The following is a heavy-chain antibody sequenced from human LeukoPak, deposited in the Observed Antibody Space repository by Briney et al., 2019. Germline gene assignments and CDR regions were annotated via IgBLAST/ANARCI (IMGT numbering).Heavy chain of an antibody. D-gene: IGHD1-7*01. CDR2: IYYSGST. CDR3: ARGSRELYYFDY. Sequence: SETLSFTCTVFGGSISSYYWSWIRQPPGKGPEWIGYIYYSGSTKYNPSLKSRVTISVDASKTQFSLKLNSVTAADTAVYYCARGSRELYYFDYWGQGTLVTVSS. CDR1: GGSISSYY. J-gene: IGHJ4*02. V-gene: IGHV4-59*01.